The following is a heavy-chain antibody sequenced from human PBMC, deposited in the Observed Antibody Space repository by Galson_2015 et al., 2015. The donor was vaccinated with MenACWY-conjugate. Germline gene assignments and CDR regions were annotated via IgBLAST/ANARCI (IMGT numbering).Heavy chain of an antibody. Sequence: SLRLSCAASGFTFSSYAMHWVRQAPGKGLEWVAVISYDGSNKYYADSVKGRFTISRDNSKNTLYLQMNSLRAEDTAVYYCARAPPRLDYLDASDIWGQGTMVTVSS. CDR2: ISYDGSNK. J-gene: IGHJ3*02. V-gene: IGHV3-30*04. CDR1: GFTFSSYA. CDR3: ARAPPRLDYLDASDI. D-gene: IGHD2/OR15-2a*01.